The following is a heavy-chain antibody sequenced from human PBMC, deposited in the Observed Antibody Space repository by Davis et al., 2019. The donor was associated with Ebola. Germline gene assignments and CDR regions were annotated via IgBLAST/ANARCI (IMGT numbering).Heavy chain of an antibody. CDR3: ARAGLLWFGELLYMDSGLDY. D-gene: IGHD3-10*01. CDR1: GFTFSSYA. J-gene: IGHJ4*02. CDR2: ISYNGVNE. Sequence: PGGSLRLSCAASGFTFSSYAMSWVRQAPGTGLEWVALISYNGVNEDYEDSVKGRFTISRDNAKNSLYLQMNSLRAEDTAVYYCARAGLLWFGELLYMDSGLDYWGQGTLVTVSS. V-gene: IGHV3-30-3*01.